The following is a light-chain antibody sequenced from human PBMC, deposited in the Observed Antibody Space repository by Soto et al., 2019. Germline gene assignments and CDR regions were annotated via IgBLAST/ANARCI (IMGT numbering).Light chain of an antibody. Sequence: DIQMTQSPSSLSASVGDRVTITCRASQDIGNDLGWCQQKPGKAPKRLIYAASTLHNGVPSRFSGSGSGTEFTLTLSGLQPEDLATYYCLHHNSYPRGFGQVTRLEVK. J-gene: IGKJ5*01. CDR1: QDIGND. CDR2: AAS. CDR3: LHHNSYPRG. V-gene: IGKV1-17*01.